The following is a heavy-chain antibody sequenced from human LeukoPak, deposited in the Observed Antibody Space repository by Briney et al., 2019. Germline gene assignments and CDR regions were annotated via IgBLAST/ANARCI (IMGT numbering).Heavy chain of an antibody. J-gene: IGHJ6*02. CDR2: IKQDGSEK. V-gene: IGHV3-7*05. D-gene: IGHD6-13*01. Sequence: PGGSLRLSCAASGFTFSSYWMSWVRQSLGKGLEWVANIKQDGSEKYYVDSVKGRFTISRDNAKNSLYLQMNSLRAEDTAVYYCARVGSWIYYGMDVWGQGTTVTVSS. CDR1: GFTFSSYW. CDR3: ARVGSWIYYGMDV.